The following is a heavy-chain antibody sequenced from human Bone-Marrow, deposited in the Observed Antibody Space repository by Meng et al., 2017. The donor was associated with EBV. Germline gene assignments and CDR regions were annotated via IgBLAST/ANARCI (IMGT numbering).Heavy chain of an antibody. CDR3: AKDCFGDKDS. D-gene: IGHD3-10*01. V-gene: IGHV3-74*01. J-gene: IGHJ4*02. CDR2: INEDGGVI. Sequence: VEVRGGGVVLVQRGGSLRLACVGSGISAYWMHWVRQVPGKGLVWVSRINEDGGVINYADSVKGRFTISRDNAKNTVSLQMNSLRAEDTAVYYCAKDCFGDKDSWGQGTLVTVSS. CDR1: GISAYW.